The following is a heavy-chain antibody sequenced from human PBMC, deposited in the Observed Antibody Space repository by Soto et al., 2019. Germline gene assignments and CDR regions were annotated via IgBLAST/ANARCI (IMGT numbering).Heavy chain of an antibody. V-gene: IGHV1-46*01. J-gene: IGHJ4*01. CDR2: INPSGGST. CDR1: GYTFTSYY. Sequence: DSVQVSCKASGYTFTSYYMHWVRQAPGQGLEWMGIINPSGGSTSYAQKFQGRVTMTRDTSTSTVYMELSSLRSEDTAGYYCERQSRITMIVVGNPDFEYCG. D-gene: IGHD3-22*01. CDR3: ERQSRITMIVVGNPDFEY.